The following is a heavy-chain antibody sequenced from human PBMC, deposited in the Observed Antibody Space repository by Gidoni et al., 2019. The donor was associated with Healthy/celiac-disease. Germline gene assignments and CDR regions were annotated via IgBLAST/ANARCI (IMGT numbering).Heavy chain of an antibody. V-gene: IGHV3-21*01. CDR2: ISSSSSYI. CDR1: GFTFSSYS. J-gene: IGHJ4*02. Sequence: EVQLVESGGGLVKPGGSLRLSCAASGFTFSSYSMNWVRQAPGKGLEWVSSISSSSSYIYYADSVKGRFTISRDNAKNSLYLQMNSLRAEDTAVYYCARAYGDGYKHDYWGQGTLVTVSS. D-gene: IGHD5-12*01. CDR3: ARAYGDGYKHDY.